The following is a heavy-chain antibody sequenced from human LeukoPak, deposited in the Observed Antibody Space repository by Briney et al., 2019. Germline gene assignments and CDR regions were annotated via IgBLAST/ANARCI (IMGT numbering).Heavy chain of an antibody. V-gene: IGHV1-8*01. Sequence: ASVKVSCKASGYTFTSYDINWVRQATGQGLEWMGRMNPNSGNTGYAQKFQGRVTMTRNTSISTAYMELSSLRSEDTAVYYCARAPGDSSSWYFSLNYYYYGMDVWGQGTTVTVSS. J-gene: IGHJ6*02. CDR2: MNPNSGNT. CDR1: GYTFTSYD. D-gene: IGHD6-13*01. CDR3: ARAPGDSSSWYFSLNYYYYGMDV.